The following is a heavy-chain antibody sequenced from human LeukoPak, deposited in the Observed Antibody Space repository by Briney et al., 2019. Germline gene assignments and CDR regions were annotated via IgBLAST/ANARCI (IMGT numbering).Heavy chain of an antibody. CDR1: GFTFDDYA. V-gene: IGHV3-9*01. D-gene: IGHD6-13*01. CDR3: AKDRSGRSSCYYYMDV. Sequence: GGSLRLSCAASGFTFDDYAMHWVRQAPGKGLEWVSGISWNSGSIGYADSVKGRFTISRDNAKNSLYLQMNSLRAEDTALYYCAKDRSGRSSCYYYMDVWGKGTTVTVSS. CDR2: ISWNSGSI. J-gene: IGHJ6*03.